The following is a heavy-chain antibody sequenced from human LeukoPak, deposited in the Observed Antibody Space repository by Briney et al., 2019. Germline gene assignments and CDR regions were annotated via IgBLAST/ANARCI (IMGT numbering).Heavy chain of an antibody. CDR1: GFTFSSYE. D-gene: IGHD3-22*01. V-gene: IGHV3-48*03. CDR2: ISSSGSTI. J-gene: IGHJ5*02. CDR3: ARVGYYYDSSGYS. Sequence: GGSLRLSCAASGFTFSSYEMNWVRQAPGKGPEWVSYISSSGSTIYYANSVKGRFTISRDNAKNSLYLQMNSLRAEDTAVYYCARVGYYYDSSGYSWGQGTLVTVSS.